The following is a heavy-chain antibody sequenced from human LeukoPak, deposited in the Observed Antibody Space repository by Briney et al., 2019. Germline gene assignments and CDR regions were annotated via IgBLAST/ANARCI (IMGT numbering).Heavy chain of an antibody. CDR2: ISAYNGAT. CDR1: GYTFSNYG. CDR3: ARWDRDRNSDFDY. Sequence: ASVEVSCKASGYTFSNYGINWVRQAPGQGLEWMGWISAYNGATNSAQNLQGRVTMTTDTSTSTAYLELRSLRSDDTAVYYCARWDRDRNSDFDYWGQGTLVTVSS. V-gene: IGHV1-18*01. J-gene: IGHJ4*02. D-gene: IGHD1-26*01.